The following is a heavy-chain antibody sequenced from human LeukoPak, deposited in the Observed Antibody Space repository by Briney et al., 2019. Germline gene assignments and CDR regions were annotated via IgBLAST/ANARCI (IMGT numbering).Heavy chain of an antibody. CDR3: ARVSTMQAFDI. CDR1: GGSFSGFY. Sequence: SETLSLTCTVYGGSFSGFYWTWIRQPPGKGLEWIGYIYYSGSTNYNPSLKSRVTISVDTSKNQFSLKLSSVTAADTAVYYCARVSTMQAFDIWGQGTMVTVSS. CDR2: IYYSGST. V-gene: IGHV4-59*01. J-gene: IGHJ3*02. D-gene: IGHD2/OR15-2a*01.